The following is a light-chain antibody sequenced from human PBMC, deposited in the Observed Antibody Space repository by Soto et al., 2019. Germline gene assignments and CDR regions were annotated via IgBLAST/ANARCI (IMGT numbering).Light chain of an antibody. V-gene: IGKV3-20*01. J-gene: IGKJ1*01. CDR1: HNVINNY. CDR2: GAS. CDR3: QQYGSSGT. Sequence: IVLTQSPGTQSLCPGERATLSCRAGHNVINNYLAWYQQKPGQAPRLLIYGASNRATGIPDRFSGSGSGTDFTLTISRLEPEDFAVYYCQQYGSSGTFGQGTKVDIK.